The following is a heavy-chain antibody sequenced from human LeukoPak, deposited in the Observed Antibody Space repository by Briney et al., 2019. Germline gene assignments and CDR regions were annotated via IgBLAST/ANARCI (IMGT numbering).Heavy chain of an antibody. CDR1: GYTFTSYY. D-gene: IGHD2-15*01. CDR2: INPSGGST. CDR3: ASLGYCGGRNCYSATY. V-gene: IGHV1-46*01. Sequence: GASVKVSCKASGYTFTSYYMHWVRQAPGQGLEWMGIINPSGGSTSYAQKFQGRVTMTRDTSTSTVYMELSSLRSEDTAVYYCASLGYCGGRNCYSATYWGQATLVTVPS. J-gene: IGHJ1*01.